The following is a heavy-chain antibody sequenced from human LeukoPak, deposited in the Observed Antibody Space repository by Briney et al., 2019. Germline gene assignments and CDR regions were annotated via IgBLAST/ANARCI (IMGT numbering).Heavy chain of an antibody. CDR2: ISGTGGST. CDR1: GFTFSNYV. D-gene: IGHD3-16*01. Sequence: PGGSLRLSCAASGFTFSNYVMSWVRQAPGKGLEWVSGISGTGGSTHYADSVKGRFTISRDNSKNTLYLQMNSLRAEDTAVYYCAKDGGLGYYYYMDVWGKGTTVTVSS. CDR3: AKDGGLGYYYYMDV. V-gene: IGHV3-23*01. J-gene: IGHJ6*03.